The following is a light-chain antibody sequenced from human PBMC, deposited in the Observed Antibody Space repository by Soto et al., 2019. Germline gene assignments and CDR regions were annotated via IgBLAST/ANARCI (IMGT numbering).Light chain of an antibody. CDR1: QSVLFVSNNKNF. V-gene: IGKV4-1*01. J-gene: IGKJ1*01. Sequence: VLTQSPDTLAVSPGGRATIHCRSNQSVLFVSNNKNFLAWYQQKPGQPPKLFLNWASTRESGVPDRFIGGGSGTEFTLTISSLHAEDVAVYYCQQFFHAPTFGQGTKVEI. CDR2: WAS. CDR3: QQFFHAPT.